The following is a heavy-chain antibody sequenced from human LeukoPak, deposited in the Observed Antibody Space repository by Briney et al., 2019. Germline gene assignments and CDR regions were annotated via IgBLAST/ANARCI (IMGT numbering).Heavy chain of an antibody. V-gene: IGHV7-4-1*02. Sequence: ASVKVSCKASGYTFTTYPVNWVRQAPGQGLEWMGWINTNTGNPAYAQGFTGRFVFSLDTSVSTAYLQISSLKAEDTAVYYCARVAYSSGWNRFGYWGQGILVTVSS. CDR2: INTNTGNP. J-gene: IGHJ4*02. CDR3: ARVAYSSGWNRFGY. CDR1: GYTFTTYP. D-gene: IGHD6-19*01.